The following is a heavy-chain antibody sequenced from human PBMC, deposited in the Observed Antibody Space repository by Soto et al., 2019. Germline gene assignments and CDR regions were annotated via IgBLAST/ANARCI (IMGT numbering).Heavy chain of an antibody. V-gene: IGHV4-61*08. Sequence: SETLSLTCTVSGGSISSGGYYWSWIRQHPGKGLEWIGYIYYSGSTYYNPSLKSRVTISVDTSKNQFSLKLSSATAADTAVYYWGREWGAPFDYWGRETLVTV. D-gene: IGHD3-16*01. J-gene: IGHJ4*02. CDR2: IYYSGST. CDR1: GGSISSGGYY. CDR3: GREWGAPFDY.